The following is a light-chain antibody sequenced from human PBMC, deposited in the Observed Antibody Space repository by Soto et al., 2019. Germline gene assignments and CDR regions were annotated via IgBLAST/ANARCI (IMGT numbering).Light chain of an antibody. CDR2: DAS. Sequence: DIQMTQSPSSLSASVGDRVTITCQASQDIKNYLNWYQQKPGKAPNLLIYDASNLKTGVPSRFSGSGSWTHFTFTISSLQPEDIATYYCQHYDHLPPLSFGGGTKLEIK. CDR3: QHYDHLPPLS. CDR1: QDIKNY. J-gene: IGKJ4*01. V-gene: IGKV1-33*01.